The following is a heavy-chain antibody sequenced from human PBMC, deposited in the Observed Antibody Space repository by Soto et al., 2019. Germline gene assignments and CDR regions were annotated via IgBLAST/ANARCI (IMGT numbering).Heavy chain of an antibody. D-gene: IGHD3-16*01. Sequence: PSETLSLTCTVSGGSISSSSYYWGWIRQPPGKGLEWIGSIYYSGSTYYNPSLKSRVTISVDTSKNQFSLKLSSVTAADTAEYYCARLWGLTETHGYWGQGTQVTVSS. CDR3: ARLWGLTETHGY. V-gene: IGHV4-39*01. CDR2: IYYSGST. CDR1: GGSISSSSYY. J-gene: IGHJ4*02.